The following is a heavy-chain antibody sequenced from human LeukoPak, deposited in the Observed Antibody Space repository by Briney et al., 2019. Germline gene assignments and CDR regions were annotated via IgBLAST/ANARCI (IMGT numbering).Heavy chain of an antibody. V-gene: IGHV1-2*02. CDR2: INPYTGGT. J-gene: IGHJ6*02. Sequence: ASVKVSCKASGYIFTGHYIYWVRQAPGQGLEWMGWINPYTGGTNNAQKFQGRVTMTRDTSISTAYMELSRLRYEDTAVYYCARVSYCGGDCRGYYCYGLDVWGQGTTVTVSS. CDR1: GYIFTGHY. D-gene: IGHD2-21*02. CDR3: ARVSYCGGDCRGYYCYGLDV.